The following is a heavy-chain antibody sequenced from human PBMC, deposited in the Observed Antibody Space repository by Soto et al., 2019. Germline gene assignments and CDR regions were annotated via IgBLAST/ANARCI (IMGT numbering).Heavy chain of an antibody. J-gene: IGHJ4*02. D-gene: IGHD6-19*01. CDR2: INPNSGGT. CDR1: GYTFTGYY. Sequence: ASVKVSCKASGYTFTGYYMHWVRQAPGQGLEWMGWINPNSGGTNYAQKFQGRVTMTRDTSISTAYMELSRLRSDDTAVYYCAREEVVAVAGTFGFDYWGPGTLVTVSS. V-gene: IGHV1-2*02. CDR3: AREEVVAVAGTFGFDY.